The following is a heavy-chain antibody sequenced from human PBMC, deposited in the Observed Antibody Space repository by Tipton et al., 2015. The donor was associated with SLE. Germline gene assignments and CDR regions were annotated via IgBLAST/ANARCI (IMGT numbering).Heavy chain of an antibody. Sequence: TLSLTCTVSGGSISSGDYYWSWIRQPPGKGLEWIGYIYHSGSTYYNPSLKSRVTISVDRSKNQFSLKLSSVTAADTAVYYCASSITMIEGGYFDYWGQGTLVTVSS. V-gene: IGHV4-30-2*01. CDR2: IYHSGST. CDR1: GGSISSGDYY. CDR3: ASSITMIEGGYFDY. J-gene: IGHJ4*02. D-gene: IGHD3-22*01.